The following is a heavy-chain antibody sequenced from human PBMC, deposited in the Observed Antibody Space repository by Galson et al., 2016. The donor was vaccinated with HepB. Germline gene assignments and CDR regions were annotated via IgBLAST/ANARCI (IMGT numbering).Heavy chain of an antibody. D-gene: IGHD5-24*01. Sequence: SLRLSCAASGFSFSSYAMDWVHQAPGKGLEFVSGITNNGDTTDYADPVKGRFTISKDNSKNTLYLQMSSLRAEDTAVYYCVKDRVRDGNPNFDYWGQGTRVTVSS. CDR1: GFSFSSYA. V-gene: IGHV3-64D*06. CDR2: ITNNGDTT. CDR3: VKDRVRDGNPNFDY. J-gene: IGHJ4*02.